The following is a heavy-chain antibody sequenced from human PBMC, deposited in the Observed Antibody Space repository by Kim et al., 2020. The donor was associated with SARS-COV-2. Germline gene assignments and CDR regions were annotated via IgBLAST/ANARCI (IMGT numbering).Heavy chain of an antibody. Sequence: GGSLRLSCAASGFTFSSYEMNWVRQAPGKGLEWVSYISSSGSTIYYADSVKGRFTISRDNAKNSLYLQMNSLRAEDTAVYYCARDYYGSGSRPWYFDLWGRGTLVTVSS. D-gene: IGHD3-10*01. CDR3: ARDYYGSGSRPWYFDL. V-gene: IGHV3-48*03. CDR1: GFTFSSYE. J-gene: IGHJ2*01. CDR2: ISSSGSTI.